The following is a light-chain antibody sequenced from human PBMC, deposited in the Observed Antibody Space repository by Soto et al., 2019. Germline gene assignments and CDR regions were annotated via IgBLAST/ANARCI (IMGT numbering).Light chain of an antibody. CDR2: RNN. Sequence: QSVLTQPPSASGTPGQRVTISCFGSSSNIGSNYVYWYQQLPGTAPKLLIYRNNQRPSGVPDRFSGSKSGTSASLAISGLRSEDEADYYCAAWDDSLSALVFGGGTQLTVL. CDR1: SSNIGSNY. CDR3: AAWDDSLSALV. V-gene: IGLV1-47*01. J-gene: IGLJ2*01.